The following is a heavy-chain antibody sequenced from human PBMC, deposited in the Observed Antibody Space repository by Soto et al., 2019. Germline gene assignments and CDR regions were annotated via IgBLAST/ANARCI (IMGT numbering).Heavy chain of an antibody. CDR1: GGSFSGYY. J-gene: IGHJ5*02. D-gene: IGHD3-10*01. Sequence: SETLSLTCAVYGGSFSGYYWSWIRQPPGKGLEWIEEINHSGSTNYNPSLKSRVTISVDTSKNQFSLKLSSVTAADTAVYYCARVIEPNLGWFDPWGQGTLVTVSS. CDR3: ARVIEPNLGWFDP. V-gene: IGHV4-34*01. CDR2: INHSGST.